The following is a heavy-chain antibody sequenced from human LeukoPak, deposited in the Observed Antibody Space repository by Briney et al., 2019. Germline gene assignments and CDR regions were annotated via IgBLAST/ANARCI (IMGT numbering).Heavy chain of an antibody. CDR2: INPSGGST. D-gene: IGHD1-1*01. CDR1: GYTFTSYY. CDR3: ARVTGLDRLTWYLDL. J-gene: IGHJ2*01. Sequence: GASVKVSCKASGYTFTSYYMHWVRQAPGQGLEWMGIINPSGGSTSYAQKFQGRVTMTRDTSTSTVYMELSSLRSEDTAVYYCARVTGLDRLTWYLDLWGRGTLVTVSS. V-gene: IGHV1-46*01.